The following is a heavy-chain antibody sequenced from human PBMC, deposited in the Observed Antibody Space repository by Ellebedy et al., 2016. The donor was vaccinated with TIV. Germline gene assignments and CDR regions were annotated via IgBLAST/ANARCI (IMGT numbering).Heavy chain of an antibody. CDR1: GFTFDDYG. Sequence: GESLKISXAASGFTFDDYGMSWVRQAPGKGLEWVSGINWNGGSTGYADSVKGRFTISRDNAKNSLYLQMNSLRAEDTALYYCARSTPGGGSGSYWGAFDIWGQGTMVTVSS. CDR3: ARSTPGGGSGSYWGAFDI. V-gene: IGHV3-20*04. CDR2: INWNGGST. J-gene: IGHJ3*02. D-gene: IGHD3-10*01.